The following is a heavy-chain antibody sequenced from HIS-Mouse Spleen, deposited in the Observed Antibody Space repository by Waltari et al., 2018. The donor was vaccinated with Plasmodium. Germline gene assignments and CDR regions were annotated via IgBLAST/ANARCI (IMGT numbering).Heavy chain of an antibody. CDR3: ARDRITGTSYFDY. J-gene: IGHJ4*02. CDR1: GGSISSSSYY. CDR2: IYYSGST. Sequence: QLQLQESGPGLVKPSETLSLTCTVSGGSISSSSYYWGWIRPPPGKGLEWIGSIYYSGSTYYNPSLKRRVTISVDTSKNQFSLKLSSVTAADTAGYYCARDRITGTSYFDYWGQGTLVTVSS. V-gene: IGHV4-39*07. D-gene: IGHD1-7*01.